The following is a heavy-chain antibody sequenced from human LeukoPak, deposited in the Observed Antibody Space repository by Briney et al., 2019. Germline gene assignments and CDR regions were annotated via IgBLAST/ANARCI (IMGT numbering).Heavy chain of an antibody. Sequence: SETLSLTCAVYGVSFSGYYWSWIRQPPGKGLEWIGEINHSGSTNYNPSLKSRVTISVDTSKNQFSLKLSSVTAADTAVYYCARLGYSSSWYDAFDIWGQGTMVTVSS. CDR3: ARLGYSSSWYDAFDI. CDR1: GVSFSGYY. CDR2: INHSGST. D-gene: IGHD6-13*01. V-gene: IGHV4-34*01. J-gene: IGHJ3*02.